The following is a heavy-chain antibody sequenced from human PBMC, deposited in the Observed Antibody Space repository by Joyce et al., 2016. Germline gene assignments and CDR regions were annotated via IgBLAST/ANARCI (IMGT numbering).Heavy chain of an antibody. CDR2: VYYTGNT. V-gene: IGHV4-39*07. J-gene: IGHJ4*02. D-gene: IGHD2-15*01. Sequence: QLQLQESGPGLVKSSETLSLTCSVSGGSINNRHYYWGWVRQPPGKGLEWIGSVYYTGNTYNNPSLQIRVTVSIDTSKNQFSLKLTSVTAADTAVYFCARDAMEDCSGGSCYQGLFDYWGQGTPVTVSS. CDR3: ARDAMEDCSGGSCYQGLFDY. CDR1: GGSINNRHYY.